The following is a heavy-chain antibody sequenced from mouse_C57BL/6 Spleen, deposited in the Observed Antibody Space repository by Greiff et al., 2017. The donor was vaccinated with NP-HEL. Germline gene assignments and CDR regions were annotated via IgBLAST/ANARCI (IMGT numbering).Heavy chain of an antibody. V-gene: IGHV6-3*01. CDR2: IRLYSVNYAP. Sequence: EVQLVESGGGLVQPGGSMKLSCVASGFPFSNYWMNWVRPSPEKGLEWVPHIRLYSVNYAPHYEESVTGRFTISRDDSKSRVYLQMNNLRAEDTGMYYCTRQLRPYYAMDYWGQGTSVTVSS. CDR1: GFPFSNYW. J-gene: IGHJ4*01. D-gene: IGHD3-2*02. CDR3: TRQLRPYYAMDY.